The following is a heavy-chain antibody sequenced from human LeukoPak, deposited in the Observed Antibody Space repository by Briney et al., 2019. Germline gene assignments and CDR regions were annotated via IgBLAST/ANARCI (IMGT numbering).Heavy chain of an antibody. CDR3: STDCIWGNYRFTFDY. Sequence: PGGSLRLSCAASGFTFSTYAVTWVRQAPGKGLEWVATISASARTTYYADSVKGRFTISRDNSKYMLYLQMNSLRAEDTAIYYCSTDCIWGNYRFTFDYWGQGTLVTVSP. J-gene: IGHJ4*02. D-gene: IGHD3-16*02. CDR2: ISASARTT. V-gene: IGHV3-23*01. CDR1: GFTFSTYA.